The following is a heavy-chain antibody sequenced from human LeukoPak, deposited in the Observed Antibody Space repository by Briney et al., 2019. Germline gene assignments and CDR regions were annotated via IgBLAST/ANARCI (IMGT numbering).Heavy chain of an antibody. J-gene: IGHJ6*03. V-gene: IGHV3-7*01. CDR3: ARVGPQGADHYVDV. CDR2: IKPDGSDK. CDR1: GFTFTNYW. D-gene: IGHD3-16*01. Sequence: GRSLRLSCVVSGFTFTNYWMGWVRQAPRKGLEWVGNIKPDGSDKYYMDSMKGRFTISRDNSENSLHLHMNSLRAEDTAVYYCARVGPQGADHYVDVWGKGTTVTISS.